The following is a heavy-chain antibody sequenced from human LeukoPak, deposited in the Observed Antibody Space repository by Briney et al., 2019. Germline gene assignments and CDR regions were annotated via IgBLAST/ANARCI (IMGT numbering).Heavy chain of an antibody. V-gene: IGHV3-7*01. J-gene: IGHJ5*02. CDR3: AKDHPYYDFWSGYPIDP. CDR2: IKQDGSEK. Sequence: GGSLRLSCAASGFTLSSYWMSWVRQAPGKGLEWVANIKQDGSEKYYVDSVKGRFTISRDNSKNTLYLQMNSLRAEDTAVYYCAKDHPYYDFWSGYPIDPWGQGTLVTVSS. CDR1: GFTLSSYW. D-gene: IGHD3-3*01.